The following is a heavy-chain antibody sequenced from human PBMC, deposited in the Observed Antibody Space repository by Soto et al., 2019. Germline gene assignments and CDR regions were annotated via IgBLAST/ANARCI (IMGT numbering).Heavy chain of an antibody. J-gene: IGHJ5*02. CDR1: GYSFTKFG. CDR2: ISTSNGKT. Sequence: GASVKVSCKASGYSFTKFGISWVRQGPGQGLEWMGWISTSNGKTNYAQKFQGRAIVTTDTSTSTAYMELRSLRSDDTAVYYCAREWNCTQTVCYNVFDPWGQGTPVTVSS. D-gene: IGHD2-8*01. CDR3: AREWNCTQTVCYNVFDP. V-gene: IGHV1-18*01.